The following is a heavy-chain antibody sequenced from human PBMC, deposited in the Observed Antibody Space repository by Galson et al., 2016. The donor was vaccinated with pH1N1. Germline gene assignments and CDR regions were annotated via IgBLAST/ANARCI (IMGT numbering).Heavy chain of an antibody. D-gene: IGHD7-27*01. CDR2: INRDGGSA. Sequence: SLRLSCAASGFTFSRYWMHWVRQAPGKGLVWVSRINRDGGSAIYADSVKGRLTISRDNAKNTLYLQMKSLRAEDTAVYYCATGEGYYFDYWGQGTLVTVSS. V-gene: IGHV3-74*01. CDR1: GFTFSRYW. J-gene: IGHJ4*02. CDR3: ATGEGYYFDY.